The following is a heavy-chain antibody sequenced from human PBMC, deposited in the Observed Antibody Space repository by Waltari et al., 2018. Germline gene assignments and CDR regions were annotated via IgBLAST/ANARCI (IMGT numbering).Heavy chain of an antibody. Sequence: QLVESGGGSVQPGGSLRLPCAASGFTFSTSWMSWIRQAPEKGLEWVAIINLDGSETYYVDSVKGRFTISRDNARNSLYLQMNSLRVEDTAMYYCTRDVWKSCDVWGQGTTVTVPS. CDR1: GFTFSTSW. J-gene: IGHJ6*02. V-gene: IGHV3-7*01. CDR3: TRDVWKSCDV. CDR2: INLDGSET. D-gene: IGHD3-16*01.